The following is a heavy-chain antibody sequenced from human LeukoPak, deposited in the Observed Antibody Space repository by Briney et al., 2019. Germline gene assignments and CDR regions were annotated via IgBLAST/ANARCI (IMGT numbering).Heavy chain of an antibody. D-gene: IGHD1-26*01. CDR2: INPNSGGT. J-gene: IGHJ4*01. V-gene: IGHV1-2*04. CDR3: ARTVGARTFYLDY. CDR1: GYTFTGYY. Sequence: GASVKVSCKASGYTFTGYYMHWVRQAPGQGLEWMGWINPNSGGTNYAQKFQGWVTMTRDTSISTAYMELSRLRSDDTAVYYCARTVGARTFYLDYWGHGTLVTVSS.